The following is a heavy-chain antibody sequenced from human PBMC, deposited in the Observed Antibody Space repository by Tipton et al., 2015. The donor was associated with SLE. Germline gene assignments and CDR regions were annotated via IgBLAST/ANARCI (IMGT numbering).Heavy chain of an antibody. Sequence: LSLKSRITISVDTSKSQFSLKLTSVTAADTAVYYCARTWSFNWFAPWGQGTLVTVSS. CDR3: ARTWSFNWFAP. V-gene: IGHV4-30-2*04. J-gene: IGHJ5*02.